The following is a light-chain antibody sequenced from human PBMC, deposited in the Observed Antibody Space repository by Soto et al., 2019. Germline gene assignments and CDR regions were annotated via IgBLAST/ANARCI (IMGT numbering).Light chain of an antibody. J-gene: IGLJ1*01. CDR3: CSYAGGSTLYV. Sequence: QSVLTQPASVSGSPGQSITISCTGASSDVGAYNLVSWYQQHPGKALKLMISEVSQRPSGVSNRFSGSKSGNAASLTISGLQAEDEADYYCCSYAGGSTLYVFGTRTKVTVL. CDR2: EVS. CDR1: SSDVGAYNL. V-gene: IGLV2-23*02.